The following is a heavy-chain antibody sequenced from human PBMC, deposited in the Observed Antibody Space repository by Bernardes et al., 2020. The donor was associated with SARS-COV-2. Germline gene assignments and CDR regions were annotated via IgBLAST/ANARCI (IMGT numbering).Heavy chain of an antibody. CDR1: GFTFSSYS. J-gene: IGHJ6*03. CDR3: ARDGKLIFGVVIDYYYYYMDV. CDR2: ISSSSSYI. V-gene: IGHV3-21*01. D-gene: IGHD3-3*01. Sequence: GGSLSLSCAASGFTFSSYSMNWVRQAPGKGLEWVSSISSSSSYIYYADSVKGRFTISRDNAKNLLYLQMNSLRAEDTDVYYCARDGKLIFGVVIDYYYYYMDVWGKGTTVTVSS.